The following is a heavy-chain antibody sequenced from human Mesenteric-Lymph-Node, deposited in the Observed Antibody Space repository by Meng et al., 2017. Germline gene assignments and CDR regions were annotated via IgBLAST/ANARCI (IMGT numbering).Heavy chain of an antibody. CDR2: IYHSGST. V-gene: IGHV4-39*01. Sequence: LPVHESAPGLVKPSETLPFTCTVSGVSISSNGYYWDWVRQPPGKGLEWIGSIYHSGSTSYNPSLQSRVTMFVDTSKNQFSLMLTSVTATDTAVYYCARRRGGSGRDCWGQGTLVTVSS. D-gene: IGHD3-10*01. CDR3: ARRRGGSGRDC. J-gene: IGHJ4*02. CDR1: GVSISSNGYY.